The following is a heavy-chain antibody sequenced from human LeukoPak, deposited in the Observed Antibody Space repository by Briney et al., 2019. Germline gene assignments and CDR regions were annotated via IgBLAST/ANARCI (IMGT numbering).Heavy chain of an antibody. D-gene: IGHD6-6*01. CDR2: IYYSGST. J-gene: IGHJ5*02. CDR3: ARYSSSSGWFDP. CDR1: GVSISSSDYY. Sequence: SETLSLTCTVSGVSISSSDYYWVWIRQPPGKGLEWIGNIYYSGSTLYNPSLKSRVTISVDTSKNQFSLKLSSVTAADTAVYYCARYSSSSGWFDPWGQGTLVTVSS. V-gene: IGHV4-39*01.